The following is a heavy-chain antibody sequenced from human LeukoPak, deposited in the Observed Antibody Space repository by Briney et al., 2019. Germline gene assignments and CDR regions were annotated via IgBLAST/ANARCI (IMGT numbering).Heavy chain of an antibody. Sequence: SETLSLTCTVSGGSISSYYWSWIRQPPGKGLEWIGYIYYSGSTNYNPSLKSRVTISVDTSKNQFSLKLSSVTAADTAVYYCARGVRDTAMEGIYWGQGTLVTVSS. D-gene: IGHD5-18*01. J-gene: IGHJ4*02. CDR3: ARGVRDTAMEGIY. CDR2: IYYSGST. V-gene: IGHV4-59*01. CDR1: GGSISSYY.